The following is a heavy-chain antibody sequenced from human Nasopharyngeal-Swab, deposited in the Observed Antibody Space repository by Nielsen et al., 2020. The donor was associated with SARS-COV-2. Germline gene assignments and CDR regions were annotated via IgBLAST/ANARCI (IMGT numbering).Heavy chain of an antibody. CDR2: IWYDGSNK. CDR3: ARCGGGCYSDPFDY. D-gene: IGHD2-21*02. Sequence: GESLKISCAASGFTFSGYGMHWVRQAPGKGLEWVAVIWYDGSNKYYADSVKGRFTISRDNSKNTLYLQMNSLRAEDTAVYYCARCGGGCYSDPFDYWGQGTLVTVSS. J-gene: IGHJ4*02. CDR1: GFTFSGYG. V-gene: IGHV3-33*01.